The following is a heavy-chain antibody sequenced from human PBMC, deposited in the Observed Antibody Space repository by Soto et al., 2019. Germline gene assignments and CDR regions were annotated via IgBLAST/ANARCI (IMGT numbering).Heavy chain of an antibody. CDR1: GYTITDYY. CDR3: ARDQSPSSGWPGMDV. Sequence: ASVKVSCKASGYTITDYYMHWVRQAPGQGLEWMGWINPNSGGTNYAQKFQGRVTMTRDTSISTAYMELNRLRSDDTAVYYCARDQSPSSGWPGMDVWGQGTTVTVSS. D-gene: IGHD6-19*01. J-gene: IGHJ6*02. V-gene: IGHV1-2*02. CDR2: INPNSGGT.